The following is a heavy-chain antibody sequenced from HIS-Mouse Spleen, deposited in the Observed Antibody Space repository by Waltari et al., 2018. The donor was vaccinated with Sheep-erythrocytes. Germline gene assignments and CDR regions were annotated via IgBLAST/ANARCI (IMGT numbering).Heavy chain of an antibody. V-gene: IGHV1-18*01. CDR2: ISAYNGNT. D-gene: IGHD6-13*01. J-gene: IGHJ4*02. Sequence: GQGLEWMGRISAYNGNTNYAQKLQGRVTMTTDTSTSTAYMELRSLRSDDTAVYYCARLPGSWYVDYWGQGTLVTVSS. CDR3: ARLPGSWYVDY.